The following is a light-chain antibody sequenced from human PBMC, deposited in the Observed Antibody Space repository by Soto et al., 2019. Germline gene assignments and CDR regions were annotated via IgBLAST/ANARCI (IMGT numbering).Light chain of an antibody. J-gene: IGKJ2*01. CDR3: QQYDNWPPHT. CDR1: QSIRIN. CDR2: GAS. Sequence: EIVMTQSPATLSVSPGDRATISCRASQSIRINLAWYQHKPGQAPSLLIYGASTRATGIPARFSGSGSETEFTLTISSLQSEDLAVYYCQQYDNWPPHTFGQGTKLEIK. V-gene: IGKV3-15*01.